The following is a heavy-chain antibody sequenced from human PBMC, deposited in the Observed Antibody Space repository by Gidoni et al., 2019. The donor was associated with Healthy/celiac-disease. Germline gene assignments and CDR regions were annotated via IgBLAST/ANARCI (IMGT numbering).Heavy chain of an antibody. J-gene: IGHJ4*02. CDR1: GYTLTALS. D-gene: IGHD1-26*01. CDR2: FDPDDGDT. Sequence: QVQLVQAGAEVKKPGASVKGTCKVYGYTLTALSMHWVRQAPGKGLEWMGGFDPDDGDTIYAQPFQGRVTMTEDTSTDTAYMELSSLRSEDTAVYYCATDLCTWELNYWGQGTLVTVSS. CDR3: ATDLCTWELNY. V-gene: IGHV1-24*01.